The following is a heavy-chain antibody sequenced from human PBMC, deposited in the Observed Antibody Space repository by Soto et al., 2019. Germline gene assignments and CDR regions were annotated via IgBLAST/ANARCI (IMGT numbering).Heavy chain of an antibody. CDR3: AKPMAAAGTPRYYFDY. Sequence: PGGSLRLSCAASGFTFSSYAMSWVRQAPGKGLEWVSAISGSGGSTYYADSVKGRFTISRDNSKNTLYLQMNSLRAEDTAVYYCAKPMAAAGTPRYYFDYWGQGTLVTVSS. D-gene: IGHD6-13*01. CDR1: GFTFSSYA. V-gene: IGHV3-23*01. J-gene: IGHJ4*02. CDR2: ISGSGGST.